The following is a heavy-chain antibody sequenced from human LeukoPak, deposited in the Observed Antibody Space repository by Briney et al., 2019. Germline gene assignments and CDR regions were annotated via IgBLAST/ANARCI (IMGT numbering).Heavy chain of an antibody. CDR2: ISTYNGDT. CDR1: GYTFTNYG. CDR3: ARRPGYDRRLSSLDY. Sequence: GASVKVSCKASGYTFTNYGITWVRQAPGQGLEWMGWISTYNGDTKYAQNLQGRVTMTKDTSTSTASMDLRSLSSDDTATYYCARRPGYDRRLSSLDYWGQGTLVTVSS. D-gene: IGHD5-12*01. V-gene: IGHV1-18*01. J-gene: IGHJ4*02.